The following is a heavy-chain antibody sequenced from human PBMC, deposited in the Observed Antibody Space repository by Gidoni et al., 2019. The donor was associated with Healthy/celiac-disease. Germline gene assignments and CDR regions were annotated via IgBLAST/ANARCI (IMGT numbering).Heavy chain of an antibody. J-gene: IGHJ4*02. CDR3: ASLYSSGWYFNY. Sequence: EVQLVESGGGLVQPGGSLRLSCAASGFPFSSYWMSWVRQAPVKGLEWVANIQQDGSEKYYVDAVKGRFTIYRDNAKNALYLQMNSLRAEDTAVYYCASLYSSGWYFNYWGQGTLVTVSA. CDR1: GFPFSSYW. CDR2: IQQDGSEK. D-gene: IGHD6-19*01. V-gene: IGHV3-7*02.